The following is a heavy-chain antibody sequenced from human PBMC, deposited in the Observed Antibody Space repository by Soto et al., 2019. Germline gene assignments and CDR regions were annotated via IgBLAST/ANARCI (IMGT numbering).Heavy chain of an antibody. CDR3: ARGHPYGDYPKEGHRYYYYGMDV. V-gene: IGHV1-2*04. J-gene: IGHJ6*02. Sequence: GASVKVSCKASGYTFTGYYMHWVRQAPGQGLEWMGWINPNSGGTNYAQKFQGWVTMTRDTSISTAYMELSRLRSDDTAVYYCARGHPYGDYPKEGHRYYYYGMDVWGQGTTVTVSS. CDR1: GYTFTGYY. CDR2: INPNSGGT. D-gene: IGHD4-17*01.